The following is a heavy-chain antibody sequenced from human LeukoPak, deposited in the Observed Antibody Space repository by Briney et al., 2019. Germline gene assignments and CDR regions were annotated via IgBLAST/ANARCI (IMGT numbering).Heavy chain of an antibody. CDR1: GFTFSSYA. J-gene: IGHJ6*03. CDR2: ISGSGGST. D-gene: IGHD2-2*01. CDR3: AKGSSRTYYYYYMDV. V-gene: IGHV3-23*01. Sequence: GGSLRLSCAASGFTFSSYAMSWVRQAPGKGLEWVSAISGSGGSTYYADSVKGRFTISRDNSKNTLYLQMNSLRAEDTAVYYRAKGSSRTYYYYYMDVWGKGTTVTVSS.